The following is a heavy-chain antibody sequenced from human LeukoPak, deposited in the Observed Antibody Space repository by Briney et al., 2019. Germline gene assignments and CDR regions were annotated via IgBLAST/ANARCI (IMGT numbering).Heavy chain of an antibody. D-gene: IGHD1-1*01. CDR3: ARVSGRLERQSDLDF. Sequence: GGSLRLSCAASRFTFSSYSMNWVRQAPAKGLEWVSSIDPSSYYIYYGASVKGRSAISRDNAKNSLYLQINSLRAEDTAVYYCARVSGRLERQSDLDFWGQGTLVTVSS. J-gene: IGHJ4*02. CDR1: RFTFSSYS. V-gene: IGHV3-21*01. CDR2: IDPSSYYI.